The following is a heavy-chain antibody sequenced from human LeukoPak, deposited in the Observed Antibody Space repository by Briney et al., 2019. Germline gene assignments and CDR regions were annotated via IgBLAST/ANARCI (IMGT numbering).Heavy chain of an antibody. J-gene: IGHJ5*02. Sequence: ASVKVSCKASGYTFTSYYMHWVRQAPGQGLEWMGIINPSGGSRSYAQKFQGRVTMTRDTSTSTVYMELSSLRSEDTAVYYCARDRDSSGWTNWFDPWGQGTLVTVSS. CDR2: INPSGGSR. CDR1: GYTFTSYY. V-gene: IGHV1-46*01. D-gene: IGHD6-19*01. CDR3: ARDRDSSGWTNWFDP.